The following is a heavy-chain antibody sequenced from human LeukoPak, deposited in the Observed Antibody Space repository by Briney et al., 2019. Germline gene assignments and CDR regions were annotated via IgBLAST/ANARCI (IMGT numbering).Heavy chain of an antibody. J-gene: IGHJ4*02. D-gene: IGHD6-13*01. CDR2: IRSKAYGGTT. V-gene: IGHV3-49*04. CDR3: ARARYVAAASHTFDY. Sequence: PGRSLRLSCTASGFTFGDYAMSWVRQAPGKGLEWVGFIRSKAYGGTTEYAASVKGRFTISRDDSKSIAYLQMNSLKTEDTAVYYCARARYVAAASHTFDYWGQGTLVTVSS. CDR1: GFTFGDYA.